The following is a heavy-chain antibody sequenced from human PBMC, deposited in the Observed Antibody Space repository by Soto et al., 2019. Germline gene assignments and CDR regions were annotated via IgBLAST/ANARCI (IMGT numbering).Heavy chain of an antibody. CDR2: IVPFFKGT. CDR3: ARDVSVNYYDSPYYYYAMDV. J-gene: IGHJ6*02. CDR1: GGTFSGDA. Sequence: SVKVSCRASGGTFSGDAISWLRQAPGQGLEWMGQIVPFFKGTKYAQKFQGRVTITADDSTSTAFLDLSSLRSEDTAVYFCARDVSVNYYDSPYYYYAMDVCGQGITVSVSS. D-gene: IGHD3-22*01. V-gene: IGHV1-69*13.